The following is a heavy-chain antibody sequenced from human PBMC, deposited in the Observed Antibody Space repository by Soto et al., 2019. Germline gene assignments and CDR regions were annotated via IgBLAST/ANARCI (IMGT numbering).Heavy chain of an antibody. CDR1: GYSFNSYW. Sequence: GESLKISCKGSGYSFNSYWIGWVRQMPGKGLEWMGIIYPGDADTKYSPSFQGQVTISVDKSISTAYLQWSSLKASDTAMYYCARGDYDYGDPWGQGTLVTVSS. V-gene: IGHV5-51*01. CDR3: ARGDYDYGDP. J-gene: IGHJ5*02. D-gene: IGHD4-17*01. CDR2: IYPGDADT.